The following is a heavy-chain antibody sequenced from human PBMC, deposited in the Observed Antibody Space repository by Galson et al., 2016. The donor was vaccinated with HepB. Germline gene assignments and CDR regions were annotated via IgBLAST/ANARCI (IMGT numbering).Heavy chain of an antibody. CDR3: ARDGNHGYDMDY. V-gene: IGHV3-48*02. Sequence: SLRLSCAASGFIVGSNDMSWVRQAPGKGLEWVSYISSSSSTIYYADSVKGRFTISRDNAKNSLYLQMNSLRDEDTAIYFCARDGNHGYDMDYWGQGTLVTVSS. D-gene: IGHD1-14*01. J-gene: IGHJ4*02. CDR2: ISSSSSTI. CDR1: GFIVGSND.